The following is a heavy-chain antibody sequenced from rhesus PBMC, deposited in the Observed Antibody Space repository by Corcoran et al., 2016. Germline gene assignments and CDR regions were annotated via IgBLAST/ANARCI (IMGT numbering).Heavy chain of an antibody. CDR3: ARGAPAQYYDDSGYVDYFDY. J-gene: IGHJ4*01. V-gene: IGHV4S12*01. Sequence: QVQLQESGPGLVKPSETLSLTCAVSGGAIRSSNWWSWTRQPPGKGLEWIGGIYSNTESTNANPSLENRVTISKDTSKNQFTLKLSSVTAADTAVYYCARGAPAQYYDDSGYVDYFDYWGQGVLVTVSS. CDR2: IYSNTEST. CDR1: GGAIRSSNW. D-gene: IGHD3-28*01.